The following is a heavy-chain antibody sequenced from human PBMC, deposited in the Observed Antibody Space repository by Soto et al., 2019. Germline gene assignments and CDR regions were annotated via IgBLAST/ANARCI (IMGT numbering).Heavy chain of an antibody. J-gene: IGHJ4*02. CDR1: GYTFTSYG. D-gene: IGHD2-15*01. V-gene: IGHV1-18*01. CDR2: ISAYNGNT. CDR3: ARDNRRFCSGGSCYSGGNY. Sequence: QVPLVQSGAEVKKPGASVKVSCKASGYTFTSYGISWVRQAPGQGLEWMGWISAYNGNTNYAQKLQGRVTMTTDTSTSTAYMELRSLRSDDTAVYYCARDNRRFCSGGSCYSGGNYWGQGTLVTVSS.